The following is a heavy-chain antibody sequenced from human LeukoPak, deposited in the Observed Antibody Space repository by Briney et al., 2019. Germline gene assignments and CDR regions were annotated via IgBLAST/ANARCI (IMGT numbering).Heavy chain of an antibody. J-gene: IGHJ4*02. CDR3: AREGGDHDFWSGYGPWHY. CDR2: IIPIFGTA. V-gene: IGHV1-69*13. D-gene: IGHD3-3*01. Sequence: SVKVSCKASGGTFSSYAISWVRQAPGQGLEWMGGIIPIFGTANYAQKFQGRVTITADESTSTAYMELSSLRSEDTAVYYCAREGGDHDFWSGYGPWHYWGQGTLVTVS. CDR1: GGTFSSYA.